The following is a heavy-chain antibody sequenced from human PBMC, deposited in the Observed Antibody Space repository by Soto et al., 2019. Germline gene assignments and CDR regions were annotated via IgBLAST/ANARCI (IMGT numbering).Heavy chain of an antibody. CDR2: IYYSGST. CDR1: GGSISSYY. V-gene: IGHV4-59*01. CDR3: ARVGGIDYYDSSGYLDY. J-gene: IGHJ4*02. Sequence: SETLSLTCTVSGGSISSYYWSWIRQPPGKGLEWIGYIYYSGSTNYNPSLKSRVTIPVDTSKNQFSLKLSSVTAADTAVYYCARVGGIDYYDSSGYLDYWGQGTLVTVSS. D-gene: IGHD3-22*01.